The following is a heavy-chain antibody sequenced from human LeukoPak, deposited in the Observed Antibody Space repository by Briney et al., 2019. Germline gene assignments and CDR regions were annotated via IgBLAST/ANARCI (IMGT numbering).Heavy chain of an antibody. CDR3: ARMRSAKPYGGSPRWFDP. Sequence: SETLSLTCTVSGGSISSTSSYWGWIRQPPGKGLEWIGSIYYSGSTYYNPSLKSRVTISVDTSKNQFSLKLSSVTAADTAVYYCARMRSAKPYGGSPRWFDPWGQGTLVTVSS. V-gene: IGHV4-39*01. CDR2: IYYSGST. J-gene: IGHJ5*02. D-gene: IGHD1-26*01. CDR1: GGSISSTSSY.